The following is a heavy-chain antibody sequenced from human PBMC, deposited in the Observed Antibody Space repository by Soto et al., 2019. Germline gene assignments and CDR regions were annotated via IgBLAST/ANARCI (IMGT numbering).Heavy chain of an antibody. V-gene: IGHV1-69*01. D-gene: IGHD6-13*01. J-gene: IGHJ4*02. CDR1: GDTFNNYA. CDR3: ASSYGTSWYGDY. CDR2: IIPILGTP. Sequence: QVQLVQSGAEVKKPGSSVKVSCKASGDTFNNYAVTWVRQAPGQGLEWMGGIIPILGTPNYAQRFQGRVTITADESTSTFYMELSSLRSEDTAVDYCASSYGTSWYGDYWGQGTLVTVSS.